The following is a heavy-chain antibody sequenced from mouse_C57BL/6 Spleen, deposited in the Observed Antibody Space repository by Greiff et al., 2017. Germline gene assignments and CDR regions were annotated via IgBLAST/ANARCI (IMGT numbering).Heavy chain of an antibody. Sequence: VQLQQSGAELVKPGASVKLSCKASGYTFTEYTIHWVKQRSGQGLAWIGWFYPGSGSIKYNEKFKDKATLTADKSSSTVYMELSRLTSEDSAVYFCARHEVFRDYDVGAMDYWGQGTSVTVSS. CDR1: GYTFTEYT. CDR2: FYPGSGSI. CDR3: ARHEVFRDYDVGAMDY. V-gene: IGHV1-62-2*01. J-gene: IGHJ4*01. D-gene: IGHD2-4*01.